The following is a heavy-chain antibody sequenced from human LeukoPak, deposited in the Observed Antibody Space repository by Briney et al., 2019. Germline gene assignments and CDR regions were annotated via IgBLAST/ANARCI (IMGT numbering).Heavy chain of an antibody. CDR2: IYYSGST. J-gene: IGHJ4*02. CDR3: ARGALSGCDY. Sequence: SETLSLTCTVSGGSIGRDYWSWIRQPPGKGLEWIGYIYYSGSTNYNPSLKSRVTISVDTSKNQFSLKLSSVTAADTAVYYCARGALSGCDYWGQGTLVTVSS. D-gene: IGHD1-26*01. CDR1: GGSIGRDY. V-gene: IGHV4-59*12.